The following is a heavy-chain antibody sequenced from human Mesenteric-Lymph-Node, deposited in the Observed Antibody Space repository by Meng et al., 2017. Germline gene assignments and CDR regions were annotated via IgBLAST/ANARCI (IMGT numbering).Heavy chain of an antibody. D-gene: IGHD6-19*01. CDR2: ISWNSGSV. CDR3: VKDINRGLVGNIFNDAFDF. V-gene: IGHV3-9*03. J-gene: IGHJ3*01. Sequence: GGSLRLSCAASGFTFDDFAMHWVRQSPAKGLEWVSGISWNSGSVRYAGSVKGRFTISRDNAKNSLFLEINSLIDDDMALYYCVKDINRGLVGNIFNDAFDFWGQGTMVTVSS. CDR1: GFTFDDFA.